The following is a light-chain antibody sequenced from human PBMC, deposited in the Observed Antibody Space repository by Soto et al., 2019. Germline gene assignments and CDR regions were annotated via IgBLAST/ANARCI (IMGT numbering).Light chain of an antibody. Sequence: QSALTQPRSVSVSPGQSVTISCTGTSSDVGGYNLVSWYQHHPGKAPKLIIYNVIQRPSGVPDRFSASKSDNTASLTISGLQAEDEADYYCCSYAGSYTYVFGTGTKVTVL. J-gene: IGLJ1*01. CDR1: SSDVGGYNL. CDR2: NVI. CDR3: CSYAGSYTYV. V-gene: IGLV2-11*01.